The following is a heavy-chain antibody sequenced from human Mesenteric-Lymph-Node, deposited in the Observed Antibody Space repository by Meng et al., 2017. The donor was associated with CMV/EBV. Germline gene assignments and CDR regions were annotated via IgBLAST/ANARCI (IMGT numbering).Heavy chain of an antibody. Sequence: GGSLRLSCAASGFTFSDYYMSWIRQAPGKGLEWLAYITSGGNTIYYADSVKGRFTISRDNAKNSLYLQMNSLRGEDTAVYYCARDHRGGSSGVDYWGQGTLVTVSS. V-gene: IGHV3-11*01. J-gene: IGHJ4*02. CDR3: ARDHRGGSSGVDY. D-gene: IGHD2-15*01. CDR2: ITSGGNTI. CDR1: GFTFSDYY.